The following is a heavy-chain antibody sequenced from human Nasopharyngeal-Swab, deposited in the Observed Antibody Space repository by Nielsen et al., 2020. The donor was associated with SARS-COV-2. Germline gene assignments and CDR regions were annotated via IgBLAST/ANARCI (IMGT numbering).Heavy chain of an antibody. CDR1: GFTFSTYW. CDR3: ARVGQPAAFDY. D-gene: IGHD2-2*01. J-gene: IGHJ4*02. Sequence: GESLKISCGASGFTFSTYWMHWVRQGPGKGLVWVSRIHTDGSTTSYAPSVMGRFIISRDNAKNTLYLQMNRLRAEDTAVYYCARVGQPAAFDYWGQGTLVTVSS. V-gene: IGHV3-74*01. CDR2: IHTDGSTT.